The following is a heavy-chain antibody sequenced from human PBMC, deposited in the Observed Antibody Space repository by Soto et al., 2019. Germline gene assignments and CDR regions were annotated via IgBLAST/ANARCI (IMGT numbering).Heavy chain of an antibody. J-gene: IGHJ3*02. CDR3: ARARLRAVYAFDI. V-gene: IGHV4-31*03. CDR1: GGSISSGAYY. Sequence: ASETLSLTCTVSGGSISSGAYYWIWIRQRPGKGLEWIGYIYYSGSTYYSPSLKSRLSISLDTSKNQFSLRLSSVTAADTAMYYCARARLRAVYAFDIWGQGTMVTVSS. D-gene: IGHD3-16*01. CDR2: IYYSGST.